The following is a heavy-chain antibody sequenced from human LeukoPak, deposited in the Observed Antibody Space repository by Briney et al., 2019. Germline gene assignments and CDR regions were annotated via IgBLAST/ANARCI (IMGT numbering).Heavy chain of an antibody. V-gene: IGHV3-48*01. J-gene: IGHJ4*02. CDR3: AREWDS. CDR1: GFTFSSYG. CDR2: ISSDSRTI. Sequence: PGGSLRLSCAASGFTFSSYGMHWVRQAPGKGLEWVSHISSDSRTIQYADSVRGRFTISRDNAKNILFLQMNSLRAEDTAIYYCAREWDSWGQGTLVTVSS.